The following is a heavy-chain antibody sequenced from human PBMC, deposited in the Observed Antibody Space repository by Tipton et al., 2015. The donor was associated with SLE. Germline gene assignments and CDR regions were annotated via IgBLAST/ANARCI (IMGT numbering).Heavy chain of an antibody. D-gene: IGHD3/OR15-3a*01. V-gene: IGHV4-38-2*01. Sequence: TLSLTCVVSRYSISSGHYWGWIRQPPGKGLEWIGSIYYSGTTSYNPSLKSRVTISLDTSKNEISLILRSVTAADTAVYYCASFGRLKNSHHWGQGTLVTVSS. CDR3: ASFGRLKNSHH. CDR2: IYYSGTT. J-gene: IGHJ5*02. CDR1: RYSISSGHY.